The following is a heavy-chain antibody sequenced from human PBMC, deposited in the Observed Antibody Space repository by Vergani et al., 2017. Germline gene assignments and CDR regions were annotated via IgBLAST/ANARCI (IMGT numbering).Heavy chain of an antibody. CDR2: IYYSGST. Sequence: QVQLQESGPGLVKPSETLSLTCTVSGGSISSYYWSWIRQPPGKGLEWIWYIYYSGSTNYNPSLKSRVTISVDTSKNQFSLKLSSVTAADTAVYYCARVTVPAAGGVGWFDPWGQGTLVTVSS. V-gene: IGHV4-59*01. CDR1: GGSISSYY. D-gene: IGHD2-2*01. J-gene: IGHJ5*02. CDR3: ARVTVPAAGGVGWFDP.